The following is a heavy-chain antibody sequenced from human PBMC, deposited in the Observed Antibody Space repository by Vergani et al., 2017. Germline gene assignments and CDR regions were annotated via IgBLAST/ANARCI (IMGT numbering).Heavy chain of an antibody. Sequence: QVQLHQSGPGLVKPSQTLTLTCAISGDRVSNKSAGWNWIRKSPSRGLEWLGRTYFMSKWYNDYAASVKSRMTINSDTSKNLFSLQLQSVPPEDTAVYYCAREDISLTVEGANYIDIWVKGTTVTVSS. CDR1: GDRVSNKSAG. V-gene: IGHV6-1*01. J-gene: IGHJ6*03. D-gene: IGHD3-22*01. CDR2: TYFMSKWYN. CDR3: AREDISLTVEGANYIDI.